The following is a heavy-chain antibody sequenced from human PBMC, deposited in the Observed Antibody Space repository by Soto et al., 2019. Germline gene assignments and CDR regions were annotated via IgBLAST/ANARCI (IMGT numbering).Heavy chain of an antibody. CDR2: INPSSGTT. D-gene: IGHD2-15*01. Sequence: EVQLLESGGGLVQPGGSLRLACAASGFSFSNYEMTWARQAPGKGLEWVAFINPSSGTTHYADSVKGRFTISRDNSKDTLYLQLSSLRVEDTAVYYCVKGGWLDVWGLGTTVTVSS. CDR3: VKGGWLDV. V-gene: IGHV3-23*01. CDR1: GFSFSNYE. J-gene: IGHJ6*02.